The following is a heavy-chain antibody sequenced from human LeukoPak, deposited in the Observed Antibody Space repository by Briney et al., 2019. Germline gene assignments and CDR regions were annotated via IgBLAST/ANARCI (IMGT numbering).Heavy chain of an antibody. CDR2: ISSNGGST. V-gene: IGHV3-64*01. CDR1: GFTFSSYA. CDR3: ARGYLDLDY. D-gene: IGHD1-1*01. Sequence: GGSLRLSCAASGFTFSSYAMHWVRQAPGKGLEYVSAISSNGGSTYYANSVKGRFTISRDNSKNTLYLQMGSLRAEDMAVYYCARGYLDLDYWGQGTLVTVSS. J-gene: IGHJ4*02.